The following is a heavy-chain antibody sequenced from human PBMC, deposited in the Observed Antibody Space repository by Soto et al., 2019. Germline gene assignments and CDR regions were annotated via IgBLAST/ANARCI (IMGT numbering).Heavy chain of an antibody. D-gene: IGHD2-2*01. CDR1: GFSFSDYS. CDR3: ATDLHQMLSPKHYYSSLDV. Sequence: QVHLVESGGDLVKPGGSLRLSCVASGFSFSDYSMTWMRQAPGGGLDFVSFISNTAITDYYAGSVKGRFTISRDNARNSVYRQMDSLRAEDAAVYYCATDLHQMLSPKHYYSSLDVWGTGTTVTVSS. V-gene: IGHV3-11*01. CDR2: ISNTAITD. J-gene: IGHJ6*04.